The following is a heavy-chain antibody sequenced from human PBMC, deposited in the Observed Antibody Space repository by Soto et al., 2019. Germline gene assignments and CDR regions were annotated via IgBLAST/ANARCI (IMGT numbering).Heavy chain of an antibody. CDR3: ARHSSSPWDWFDP. CDR2: ISDYNGNT. Sequence: ASVKVSRRASGYTLTSYGISWVRQAPGQGLKWMGWISDYNGNTNYAQKLQGRVTMTTATSTSTAYMELRSLRSDDTAVYYCARHSSSPWDWFDPWGQGTLVTVSS. D-gene: IGHD6-6*01. J-gene: IGHJ5*02. CDR1: GYTLTSYG. V-gene: IGHV1-18*01.